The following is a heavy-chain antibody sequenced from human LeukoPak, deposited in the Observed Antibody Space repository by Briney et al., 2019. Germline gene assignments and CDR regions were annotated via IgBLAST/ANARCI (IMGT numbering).Heavy chain of an antibody. Sequence: GGSLRLSCAASGFIFDSYDMLWVRQAPGKGLEWVATIDRSGDSTVYADSVKGRFTISRDNARNSLYLQMNSLRAEDTAFYYCVRDRLRADSWGQGTLVTVSS. CDR2: IDRSGDST. CDR3: VRDRLRADS. J-gene: IGHJ4*02. V-gene: IGHV3-20*04. CDR1: GFIFDSYD. D-gene: IGHD6-6*01.